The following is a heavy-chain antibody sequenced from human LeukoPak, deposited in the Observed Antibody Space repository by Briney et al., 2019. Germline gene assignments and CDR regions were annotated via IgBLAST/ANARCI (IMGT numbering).Heavy chain of an antibody. Sequence: ASVKVSCKASGYTFTGYYMHWVRQAPGQGLEWMGWINPKSGGTNYAQKFQGRVTMTRDTSISTAYMELSRLRSDDTAVYYCARDLNKSAKLVLGYWGQGTLVTVSS. CDR3: ARDLNKSAKLVLGY. J-gene: IGHJ4*02. D-gene: IGHD6-13*01. CDR1: GYTFTGYY. CDR2: INPKSGGT. V-gene: IGHV1-2*02.